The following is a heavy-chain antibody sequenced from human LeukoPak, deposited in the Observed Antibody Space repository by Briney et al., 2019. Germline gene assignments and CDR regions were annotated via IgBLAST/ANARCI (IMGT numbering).Heavy chain of an antibody. CDR2: ISSSSSYI. J-gene: IGHJ2*01. V-gene: IGHV3-21*06. D-gene: IGHD4-23*01. CDR1: GFTFSDYT. Sequence: GGSLRLSCAAFGFTFSDYTMNWVRQSPETGLEWVSSISSSSSYIYYADSVKGRFTISRDNAKNSLYLQMNSLRADDTATYFCAGGGNYRRNWYFDLWGRGTLVTVSS. CDR3: AGGGNYRRNWYFDL.